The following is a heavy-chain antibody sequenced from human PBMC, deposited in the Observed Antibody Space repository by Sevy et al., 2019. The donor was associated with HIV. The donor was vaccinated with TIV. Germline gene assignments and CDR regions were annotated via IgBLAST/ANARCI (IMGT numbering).Heavy chain of an antibody. V-gene: IGHV3-21*01. D-gene: IGHD2-2*01. J-gene: IGHJ3*02. CDR1: GITFSTSV. CDR3: TSASLLGYCSTTTCYYAFDI. CDR2: ISGDTYYT. Sequence: GGSLRLSCNASGITFSTSVMNWVRQSPDRGLEWVSSISGDTYYTHYANSIGGRFNVSRDNAKNSLFLEMNSLTVEDTAVYYCTSASLLGYCSTTTCYYAFDIWGPGTVVTVSS.